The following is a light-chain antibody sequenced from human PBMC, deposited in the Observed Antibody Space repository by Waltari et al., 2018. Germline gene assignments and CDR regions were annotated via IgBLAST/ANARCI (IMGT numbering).Light chain of an antibody. J-gene: IGLJ2*01. CDR2: KDN. Sequence: FVLSQPHSVSESPGKTVTISSTRSSGTFAANYVPWYQRRPGSVPTIVIYKDNERPSGVPDRFSGSADRYSGSASLTISGLRAEDEADYCCQSYDNTNYVVFGGWTKLTVL. CDR1: SGTFAANY. CDR3: QSYDNTNYVV. V-gene: IGLV6-57*03.